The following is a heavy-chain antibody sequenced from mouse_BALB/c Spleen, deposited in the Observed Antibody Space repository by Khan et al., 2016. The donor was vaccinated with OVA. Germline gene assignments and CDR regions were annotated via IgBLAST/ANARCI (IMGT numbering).Heavy chain of an antibody. CDR3: SRMGYSGTIDC. CDR2: INTYTGEP. J-gene: IGHJ4*01. V-gene: IGHV9-3-1*01. CDR1: GFTFTNYG. D-gene: IGHD2-14*01. Sequence: QIQLVQSGPELKKPGETVQISCKASGFTFTNYGMNWVKQAPGKGLKWMGWINTYTGEPTFADDFKGRFAISLETSASTAYLQINSLKNEDTATYFYSRMGYSGTIDCWGQGTSVTVSS.